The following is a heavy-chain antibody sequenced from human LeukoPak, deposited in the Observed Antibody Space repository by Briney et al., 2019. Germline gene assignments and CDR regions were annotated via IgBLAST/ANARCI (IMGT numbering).Heavy chain of an antibody. Sequence: EASVKASCKASGYTFTGYYMHWVRQAPGQGLEWVGWINPNSGGTKFAQNFQGRVTMTEDTSISTAYMELSRLTSDDTAMYYCARDRNGYNDDAFDIWGQGTMVTVSS. D-gene: IGHD5-24*01. J-gene: IGHJ3*02. CDR1: GYTFTGYY. V-gene: IGHV1-2*02. CDR3: ARDRNGYNDDAFDI. CDR2: INPNSGGT.